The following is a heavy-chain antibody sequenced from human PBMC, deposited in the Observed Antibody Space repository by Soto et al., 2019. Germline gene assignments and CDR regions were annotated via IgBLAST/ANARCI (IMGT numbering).Heavy chain of an antibody. CDR2: IYCSGST. Sequence: SETLSLTCTVSGGSISSYYWSWIRQPPGKGLEWIGYIYCSGSTNYNPSLKSRVTISVDTSKNQFSLKLSSVTAADTAVYYCARDLSSPGWFDPWGQGTLVTVSS. J-gene: IGHJ5*02. V-gene: IGHV4-59*01. CDR3: ARDLSSPGWFDP. D-gene: IGHD7-27*01. CDR1: GGSISSYY.